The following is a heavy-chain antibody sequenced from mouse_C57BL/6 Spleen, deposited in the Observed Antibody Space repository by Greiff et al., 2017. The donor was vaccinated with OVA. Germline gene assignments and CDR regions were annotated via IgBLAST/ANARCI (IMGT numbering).Heavy chain of an antibody. CDR2: IYPGGGYT. CDR3: ARSDYGSSSYFDY. V-gene: IGHV1-63*01. Sequence: VQLKESGAELVRPGTSVKMSCKASGYTFTNYWIGWAKQRPGHGLEWIGDIYPGGGYTNYNEKFKGKATLTADKSSSTAYMQFSSLTSEDSAIYYCARSDYGSSSYFDYWGQGTTLTVSS. J-gene: IGHJ2*01. CDR1: GYTFTNYW. D-gene: IGHD1-1*01.